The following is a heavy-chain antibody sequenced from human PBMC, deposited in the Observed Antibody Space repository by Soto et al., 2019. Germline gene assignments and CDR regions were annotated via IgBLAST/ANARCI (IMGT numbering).Heavy chain of an antibody. D-gene: IGHD2-15*01. Sequence: EVQLLESGGGLAQPGASLTLSCAASGFMFSGYAMSWVRQAPGKGLEWVSAVSNSGTRTSYADSVKGRFTISRDNSKNTLYLQMSSLGAEDTALYYCVEDLAASGWFDPWGQGTLVIVSS. V-gene: IGHV3-23*01. CDR1: GFMFSGYA. J-gene: IGHJ5*02. CDR2: VSNSGTRT. CDR3: VEDLAASGWFDP.